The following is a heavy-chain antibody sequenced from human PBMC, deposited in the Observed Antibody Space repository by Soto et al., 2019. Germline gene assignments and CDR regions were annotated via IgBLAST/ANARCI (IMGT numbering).Heavy chain of an antibody. J-gene: IGHJ4*02. V-gene: IGHV4-30-2*01. CDR2: IYHSGNT. CDR1: GDSISSGGYP. CDR3: ARERYGGGEFDY. Sequence: SETLSLTCAVSGDSISSGGYPWNWIRQPPGKGLEWIAYIYHSGNTYYNPSLKSRVTISLDRPKNQFSLKLSSVTAADTAVYYCARERYGGGEFDYWGQGILVTVSS. D-gene: IGHD3-16*01.